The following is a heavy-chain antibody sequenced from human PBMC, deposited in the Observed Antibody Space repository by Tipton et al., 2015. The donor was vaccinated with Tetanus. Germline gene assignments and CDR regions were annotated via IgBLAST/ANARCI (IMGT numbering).Heavy chain of an antibody. CDR2: IYYSGST. V-gene: IGHV4-61*01. Sequence: LRLSCTVSGGSVSSGSYYWSWIRQPPGKGLEWIGYIYYSGSTNYNPSLKSRVTISVDTSKNQFSLKLSSVTAADTAVYYCARDVTNMITFGGVIVRGYGMDVWGQGTTVTVSS. D-gene: IGHD3-16*02. J-gene: IGHJ6*02. CDR1: GGSVSSGSYY. CDR3: ARDVTNMITFGGVIVRGYGMDV.